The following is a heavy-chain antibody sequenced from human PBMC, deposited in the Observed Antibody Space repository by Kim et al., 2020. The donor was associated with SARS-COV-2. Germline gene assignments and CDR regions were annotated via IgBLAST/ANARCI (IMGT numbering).Heavy chain of an antibody. CDR1: GFTFSTYW. J-gene: IGHJ4*02. Sequence: GGSLRLSCTASGFTFSTYWMHWVRQAPGKGPVWVSRLNPDETNIRYADSVKGRFTVSRDNAKNTLYLQMNSLRVEDTAVYYCARDQTAAGPTTFAYWGQG. CDR3: ARDQTAAGPTTFAY. D-gene: IGHD6-13*01. V-gene: IGHV3-74*01. CDR2: LNPDETNI.